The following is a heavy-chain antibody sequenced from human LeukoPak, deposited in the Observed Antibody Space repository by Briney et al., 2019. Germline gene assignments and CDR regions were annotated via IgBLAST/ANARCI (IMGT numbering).Heavy chain of an antibody. D-gene: IGHD1-26*01. Sequence: GGSLRLSCAASGFNFRNNAMSWIRQAPGKGLEWVSYISSSGSTIYYADSVKGRFTISRDNAKNSLYLQMNSPRAEDTAVYYCARDRGELLLYYYYMDVWGKGTTVTVSS. CDR3: ARDRGELLLYYYYMDV. V-gene: IGHV3-11*04. J-gene: IGHJ6*03. CDR2: ISSSGSTI. CDR1: GFNFRNNA.